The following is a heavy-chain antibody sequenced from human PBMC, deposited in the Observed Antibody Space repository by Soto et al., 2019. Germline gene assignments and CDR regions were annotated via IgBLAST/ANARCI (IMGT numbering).Heavy chain of an antibody. CDR2: INAGNGNT. CDR1: GYIFTNYA. Sequence: ASVKVSCKASGYIFTNYAIHWVRQAPGQRLEWMGWINAGNGNTKYSQKFQGRVTITRDTSASTAYMEVSSLRSEDTAVYYCAKDGAYSSDWYNYFDPWGQGTLVTVSS. CDR3: AKDGAYSSDWYNYFDP. D-gene: IGHD6-13*01. J-gene: IGHJ5*02. V-gene: IGHV1-3*01.